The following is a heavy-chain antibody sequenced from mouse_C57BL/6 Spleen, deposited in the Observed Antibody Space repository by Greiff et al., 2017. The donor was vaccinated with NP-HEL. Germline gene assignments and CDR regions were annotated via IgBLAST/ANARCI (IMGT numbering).Heavy chain of an antibody. Sequence: EVQLQQSGPGLVKPSQSLSLTCSVTGYSITSGYYWNWIRQFPGNNLEWMGYISYDGSNNYNPSLKNRISITRDTSKNQFFLKLNSVTTEDTATYYCARFITTVYAMDYWGQGTSVTVSS. CDR1: GYSITSGYY. CDR2: ISYDGSN. D-gene: IGHD1-1*01. V-gene: IGHV3-6*01. J-gene: IGHJ4*01. CDR3: ARFITTVYAMDY.